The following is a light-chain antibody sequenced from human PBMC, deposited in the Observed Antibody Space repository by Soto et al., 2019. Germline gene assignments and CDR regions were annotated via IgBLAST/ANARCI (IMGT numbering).Light chain of an antibody. V-gene: IGLV4-69*01. CDR2: LNSDGSH. J-gene: IGLJ2*01. Sequence: QPVLTQSPSDSASLGASVKLTCTLSSGHRSYAIAWHQEQPEKGPRYLMKLNSDGSHSKGDGIPDRFSGSSSGAERYLTISTLQSEDEADYYCQTWGTGIVVFGGGTQLTVL. CDR3: QTWGTGIVV. CDR1: SGHRSYA.